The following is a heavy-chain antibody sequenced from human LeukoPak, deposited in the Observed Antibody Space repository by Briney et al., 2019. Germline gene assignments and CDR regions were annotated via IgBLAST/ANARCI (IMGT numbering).Heavy chain of an antibody. V-gene: IGHV4-30-4*08. CDR2: IYYSGST. Sequence: NPSETLSLTCTVSGGSISSGDYYWSWIRQPPGKGLEWIGYIYYSGSTYYNPSLKSRVTISVDTSKNQFSLKLSSATAADTAVYYCASFRDLYGVHWGQGTLVTVSS. CDR3: ASFRDLYGVH. J-gene: IGHJ4*02. CDR1: GGSISSGDYY. D-gene: IGHD4-17*01.